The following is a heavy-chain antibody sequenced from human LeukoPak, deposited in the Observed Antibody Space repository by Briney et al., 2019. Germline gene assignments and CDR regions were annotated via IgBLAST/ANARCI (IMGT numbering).Heavy chain of an antibody. Sequence: SETLSLTCAVSGGSISPYYWNWIRQPPGRGLEWVGYIYYGRSTIYNPSPKSRVTRSVDRSKNQFSLKLNSVTAADTAVYYWATMAVAGTGYNWLDPWGQGTLVTVSS. D-gene: IGHD6-19*01. CDR1: GGSISPYY. V-gene: IGHV4-59*08. J-gene: IGHJ5*02. CDR3: ATMAVAGTGYNWLDP. CDR2: IYYGRST.